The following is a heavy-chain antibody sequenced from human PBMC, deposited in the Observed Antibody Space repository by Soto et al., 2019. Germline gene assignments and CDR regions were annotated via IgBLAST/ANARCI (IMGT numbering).Heavy chain of an antibody. V-gene: IGHV1-69*12. D-gene: IGHD5-12*01. J-gene: IGHJ6*02. Sequence: QVQLVQSGAEVKKPGSSVKVSCKAPGDTFSSFAISWVRQAPGQGLEWMGGIIPIFRTPDYAQKFQGRVTITADESTTTAYMELSSLRSEDTAVYYCARDKPRLQLAGNYYYALDVWGQGTTVIVSS. CDR3: ARDKPRLQLAGNYYYALDV. CDR2: IIPIFRTP. CDR1: GDTFSSFA.